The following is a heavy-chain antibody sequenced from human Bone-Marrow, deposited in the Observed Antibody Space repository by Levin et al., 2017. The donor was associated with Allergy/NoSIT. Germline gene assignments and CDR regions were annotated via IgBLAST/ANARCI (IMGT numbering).Heavy chain of an antibody. J-gene: IGHJ4*02. CDR2: ISGSAAGT. CDR3: ARDGSKAVRPFFEY. D-gene: IGHD1-1*01. CDR1: GFIFSNYA. V-gene: IGHV3-23*01. Sequence: GGSLRLSCAASGFIFSNYAMSWVRQAPGKGLEWVSAISGSAAGTYYAHSVRGRFTVSRDNSRSTVYLQMNSLRAEDTAIYYCARDGSKAVRPFFEYWGQGTLVTASS.